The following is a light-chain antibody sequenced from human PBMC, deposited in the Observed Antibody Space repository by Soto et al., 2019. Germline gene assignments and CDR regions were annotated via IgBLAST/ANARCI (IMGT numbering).Light chain of an antibody. CDR3: QQIHTFPLT. V-gene: IGKV1-39*01. CDR2: DAS. Sequence: DIEMTQSPSSLSASVGDRVTITCRASQTIASHLNWYQQKPEESPKLLIYDASSLQSGVPSRFSDTSSGTTFTLIISSRQPEEFATDCCQQIHTFPLTFGPGTRVEIE. J-gene: IGKJ3*01. CDR1: QTIASH.